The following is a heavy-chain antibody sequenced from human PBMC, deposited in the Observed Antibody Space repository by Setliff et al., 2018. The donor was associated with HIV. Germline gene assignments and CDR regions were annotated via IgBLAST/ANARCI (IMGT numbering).Heavy chain of an antibody. J-gene: IGHJ6*02. CDR3: ARAKIGPAGDRTYYYGMDV. CDR2: NNLDSRAI. Sequence: GGSLRLSCAASGFTFSSFAMNWVRQAPGKGLEWISYNNLDSRAIYYADSVRGRFTISRDNARDSLYLQMNSLKADDTAVYYCARAKIGPAGDRTYYYGMDVWGQGTTVTVSS. D-gene: IGHD4-17*01. V-gene: IGHV3-48*04. CDR1: GFTFSSFA.